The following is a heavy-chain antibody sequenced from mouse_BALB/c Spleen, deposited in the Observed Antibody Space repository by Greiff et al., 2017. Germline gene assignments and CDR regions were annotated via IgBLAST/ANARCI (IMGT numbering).Heavy chain of an antibody. Sequence: QVQLKESGAELAKPGASVKMSCKASGYTFTSYWMHWVKQRPGQGLEWIGYINPSTGYTEYNQKFKDKATLTADKSSSTAYMQLSSLTSEDSAVYYCARSVPSFDYWGQGTTLTVSS. CDR2: INPSTGYT. V-gene: IGHV1-7*01. CDR1: GYTFTSYW. CDR3: ARSVPSFDY. J-gene: IGHJ2*01. D-gene: IGHD5-1*01.